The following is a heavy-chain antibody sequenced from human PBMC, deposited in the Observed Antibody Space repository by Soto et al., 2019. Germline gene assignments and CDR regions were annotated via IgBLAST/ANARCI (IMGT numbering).Heavy chain of an antibody. J-gene: IGHJ4*02. V-gene: IGHV3-11*01. Sequence: GGSLRLSSAASGFSFSDYYMNWIRQAPGKGLEWVSYISNSGRTIYYADSVKGRFTISRDNAKNSLYLQMNSLRAEDTAVYYCAASGYGRGYFDYWGQGALVTVSS. CDR1: GFSFSDYY. D-gene: IGHD5-12*01. CDR3: AASGYGRGYFDY. CDR2: ISNSGRTI.